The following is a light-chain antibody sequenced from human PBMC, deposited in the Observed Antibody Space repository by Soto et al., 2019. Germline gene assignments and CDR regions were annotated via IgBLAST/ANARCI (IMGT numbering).Light chain of an antibody. Sequence: DIKMTQSPSSLSASVGDRVTITCRASQGISNYLAWYQQKPGKVPKLLIFAGSTLQSGVPSRFSGRGSGTDFTLPISSLQPEDVATYYCQKYNGAPRFGQGTHVEIK. CDR1: QGISNY. CDR2: AGS. V-gene: IGKV1-27*01. J-gene: IGKJ1*01. CDR3: QKYNGAPR.